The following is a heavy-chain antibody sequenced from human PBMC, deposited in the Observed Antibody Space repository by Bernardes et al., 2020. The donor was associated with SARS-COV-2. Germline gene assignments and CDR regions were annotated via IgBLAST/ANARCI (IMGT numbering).Heavy chain of an antibody. CDR1: GGSISSSSYY. CDR2: IYYSGST. V-gene: IGHV4-39*01. Sequence: ETLSLTCTVSGGSISSSSYYWGWIRQPPGKGLEWIGSIYYSGSTYYNPSLKSRVTISVDTSKNQFSLKLSSVTAADTAVYYCARQGGTIFGVVIIRGWFDPWGQGTLVTVSS. D-gene: IGHD3-3*01. J-gene: IGHJ5*02. CDR3: ARQGGTIFGVVIIRGWFDP.